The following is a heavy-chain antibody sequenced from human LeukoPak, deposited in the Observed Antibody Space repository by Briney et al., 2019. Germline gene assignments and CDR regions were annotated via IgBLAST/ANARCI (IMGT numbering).Heavy chain of an antibody. CDR2: ISWNSGSI. CDR1: GFTFDDYA. CDR3: AKAVAGTAWAFDI. J-gene: IGHJ3*02. Sequence: PGRSLRLSCAASGFTFDDYAMHWVRQAPGKGLEWVSGISWNSGSIGYADSVKGRFTISRDNAKNSLYLQMNSLRTEDTALYYCAKAVAGTAWAFDIWGQGTMVTVSS. V-gene: IGHV3-9*01. D-gene: IGHD6-19*01.